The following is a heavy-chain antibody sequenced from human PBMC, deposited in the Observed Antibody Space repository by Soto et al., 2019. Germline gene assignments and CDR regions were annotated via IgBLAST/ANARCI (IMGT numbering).Heavy chain of an antibody. CDR2: IKQDGSEK. J-gene: IGHJ3*02. Sequence: GGSLRLSCAASGFTFSSYGMHWVRQAPGKGLEWVANIKQDGSEKHYVDSVKGRFTISRDNAKNSLYLQMNSLRAEDTAVYYCAREDYYDILTGYAIKGGAFDIWGQGTMVTVSS. V-gene: IGHV3-7*01. CDR1: GFTFSSYG. D-gene: IGHD3-9*01. CDR3: AREDYYDILTGYAIKGGAFDI.